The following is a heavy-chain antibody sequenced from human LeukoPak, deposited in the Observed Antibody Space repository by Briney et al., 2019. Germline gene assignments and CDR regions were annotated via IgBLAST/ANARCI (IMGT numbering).Heavy chain of an antibody. Sequence: PGGSLRLSCAASGFTVSSNYMSWVRQAPGKGLVWVSRINSDGSSTSYADSVKGRFTISRDNAKNTLYLQMNSLRAEDTAVYYCARDPRWGYDRYYYYYYMDVWGKGTTVTVSS. V-gene: IGHV3-74*01. CDR2: INSDGSST. D-gene: IGHD3-16*01. J-gene: IGHJ6*03. CDR1: GFTVSSNY. CDR3: ARDPRWGYDRYYYYYYMDV.